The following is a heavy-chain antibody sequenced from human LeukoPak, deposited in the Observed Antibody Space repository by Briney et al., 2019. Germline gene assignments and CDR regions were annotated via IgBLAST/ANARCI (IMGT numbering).Heavy chain of an antibody. CDR3: ARGGDGSNIYWYFDL. CDR1: GFTFSTHW. Sequence: PGGSLRLSCAASGFTFSTHWMHWARQAPGKGLEWVSRMSSDGSSSSYADSVKGRFTISRDNAKNTLYLQMNSLRAEDTAVYYCARGGDGSNIYWYFDLWGRGTLVTVSS. J-gene: IGHJ2*01. V-gene: IGHV3-74*01. D-gene: IGHD5-24*01. CDR2: MSSDGSSS.